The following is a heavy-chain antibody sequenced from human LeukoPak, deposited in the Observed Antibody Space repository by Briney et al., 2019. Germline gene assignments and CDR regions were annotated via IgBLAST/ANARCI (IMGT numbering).Heavy chain of an antibody. D-gene: IGHD4-17*01. CDR1: GYSFTSDW. CDR2: IYPHDSDT. CDR3: TRGDYGDY. J-gene: IGHJ4*02. V-gene: IGHV5-51*01. Sequence: PGESLKISCKVSGYSFTSDWIAWVRQMPGKGLEWMGVIYPHDSDTKYSPSFQGRVTISADKSISTACLQWSSLKASDSAMYYCTRGDYGDYWGQGTLVTVSS.